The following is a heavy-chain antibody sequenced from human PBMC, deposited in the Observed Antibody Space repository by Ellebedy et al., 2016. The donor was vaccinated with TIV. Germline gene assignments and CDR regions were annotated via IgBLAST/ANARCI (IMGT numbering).Heavy chain of an antibody. CDR1: GYTFTSYY. CDR3: AREPSNYDILTGTFDC. J-gene: IGHJ4*02. V-gene: IGHV1-46*01. CDR2: INPRGGYT. D-gene: IGHD3-9*01. Sequence: ASVKVSCXASGYTFTSYYMHWVRQALGQGLEWMGVINPRGGYTSYAQRFQGRVTMTRDTSTSTVYMELSSLRSEDTAVYYCAREPSNYDILTGTFDCWGQGTLVTVSS.